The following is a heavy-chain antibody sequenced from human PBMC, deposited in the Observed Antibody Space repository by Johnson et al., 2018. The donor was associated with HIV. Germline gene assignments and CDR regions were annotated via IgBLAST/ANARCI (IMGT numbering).Heavy chain of an antibody. CDR3: VKDGDWGRGDI. V-gene: IGHV3-20*04. J-gene: IGHJ3*02. CDR2: INRSGDWA. D-gene: IGHD2-21*01. CDR1: VFTFDDYG. Sequence: VQLVESGGGVVRPGGSLRLSCAASVFTFDDYGMSWVRQAPGKGLEWVSGINRSGDWAGYADSVKGRFTVSRDNSKNRLYLQMNSLRGEDTAVYYCVKDGDWGRGDIWGQGTMVTFSS.